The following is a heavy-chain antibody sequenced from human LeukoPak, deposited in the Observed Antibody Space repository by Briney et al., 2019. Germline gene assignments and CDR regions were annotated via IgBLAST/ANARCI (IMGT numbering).Heavy chain of an antibody. CDR3: AKGTYSSSSGNLDY. D-gene: IGHD6-6*01. Sequence: GGSLRLSCAASGFTFDDYAMHWVRQARGKGLEWVSGMSWNSGSIGYADSVKGRFTISRDNAKNSLYLQMNSLRAEDTALYYCAKGTYSSSSGNLDYWGQGTLVTVSS. J-gene: IGHJ4*02. V-gene: IGHV3-9*01. CDR2: MSWNSGSI. CDR1: GFTFDDYA.